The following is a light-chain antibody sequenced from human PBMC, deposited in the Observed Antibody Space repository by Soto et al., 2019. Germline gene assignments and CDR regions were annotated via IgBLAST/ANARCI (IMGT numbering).Light chain of an antibody. CDR1: QSINSW. CDR2: KAS. Sequence: DIQMTQSPCTLSAFVGDRVTITCRASQSINSWLAWYQQKPGKAPNLLIYKASNLESGAPSRFSGSGSGTEFTLTISSLQPDDFATYYCQQYHRSPVTFGGGTKVEIK. J-gene: IGKJ4*01. CDR3: QQYHRSPVT. V-gene: IGKV1-5*03.